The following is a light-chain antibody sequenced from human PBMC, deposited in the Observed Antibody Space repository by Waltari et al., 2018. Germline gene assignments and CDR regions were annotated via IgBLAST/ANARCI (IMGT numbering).Light chain of an antibody. CDR1: SGHSSYA. J-gene: IGLJ2*01. CDR3: QTWGTVL. V-gene: IGLV4-69*01. CDR2: LNSDGSH. Sequence: QLVLTQSPSASASLGASVKLTCTLSSGHSSYAIAWRQQQPEKGPRFLMKLNSDGSHSKGDGIPDRFSGSSSGAERYLTISSLQSEDEADYYCQTWGTVLFGGGTKLTVL.